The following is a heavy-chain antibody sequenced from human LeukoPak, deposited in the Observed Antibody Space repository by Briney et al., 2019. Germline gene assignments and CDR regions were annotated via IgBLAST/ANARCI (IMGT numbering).Heavy chain of an antibody. V-gene: IGHV4-59*01. J-gene: IGHJ5*02. CDR1: GGSISSYY. CDR3: ARWHGWFDP. Sequence: PSETLSLTCTVSGGSISSYYWSWIRQPPGKGLEWIGYIYYSGSTNYNPSLKSRVTISVDTSKNQFSLRLSSVTAADTAVYYCARWHGWFDPWGQGTLVTVSS. CDR2: IYYSGST.